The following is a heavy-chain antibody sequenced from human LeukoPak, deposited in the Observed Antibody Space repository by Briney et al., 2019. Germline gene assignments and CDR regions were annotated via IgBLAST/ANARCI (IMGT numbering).Heavy chain of an antibody. CDR3: ARDRGSLTYYYYGMDV. CDR2: ISAYNGNT. D-gene: IGHD1-26*01. J-gene: IGHJ6*02. Sequence: ASVKVSCKASGYTFTSYGINWVRQAPGQGLEWMGWISAYNGNTNYAQKLQGRVTMTTDTSTSTAYMELRSLRSDDTAVYYCARDRGSLTYYYYGMDVWGQGTTVTVSS. CDR1: GYTFTSYG. V-gene: IGHV1-18*01.